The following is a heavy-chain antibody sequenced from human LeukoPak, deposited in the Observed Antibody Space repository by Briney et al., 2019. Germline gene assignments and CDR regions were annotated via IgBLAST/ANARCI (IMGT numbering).Heavy chain of an antibody. CDR2: IYPKNGDT. D-gene: IGHD2-15*01. J-gene: IGHJ3*02. Sequence: ASVKVSCKASGYTFTAYYLHWVRQAPGQGLEWMGWIYPKNGDTNFAQKLQGRVTMTRDTSITTTYMELNRLRSDDTAVYYCARDGHSGGAFDIWGQGTMVTVSS. V-gene: IGHV1-2*02. CDR3: ARDGHSGGAFDI. CDR1: GYTFTAYY.